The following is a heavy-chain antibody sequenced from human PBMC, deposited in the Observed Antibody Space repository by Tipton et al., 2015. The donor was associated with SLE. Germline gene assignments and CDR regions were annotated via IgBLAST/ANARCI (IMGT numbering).Heavy chain of an antibody. J-gene: IGHJ4*02. CDR1: GGSINNYY. Sequence: TLSLTCSVSGGSINNYYWNWIRQTQGKGLEWIGYIYSSGGTDYNPSLKSRLTISVETSKNQFSLNLNSVTAADTAVYYCARALGYNYSYDYFDYWGQGTLVTVSS. CDR2: IYSSGGT. D-gene: IGHD5-18*01. V-gene: IGHV4-59*01. CDR3: ARALGYNYSYDYFDY.